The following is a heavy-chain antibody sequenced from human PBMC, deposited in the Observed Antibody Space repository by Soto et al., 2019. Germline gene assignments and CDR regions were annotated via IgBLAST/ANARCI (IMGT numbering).Heavy chain of an antibody. CDR2: FIPRFGTT. J-gene: IGHJ4*02. V-gene: IGHV1-69*01. CDR3: ARGRGLYNSGRSQLDS. CDR1: GDSFSKYT. Sequence: QVQLVQSGAEVKKPGSSVRVSCTTSGDSFSKYTVNWVRQAPRQGLEWMGGFIPRFGTTNFAPTLQGRVTITADQSMNTVYIELCSQRTEDTALYYCARGRGLYNSGRSQLDSWGQGTLVTVAS. D-gene: IGHD1-1*01.